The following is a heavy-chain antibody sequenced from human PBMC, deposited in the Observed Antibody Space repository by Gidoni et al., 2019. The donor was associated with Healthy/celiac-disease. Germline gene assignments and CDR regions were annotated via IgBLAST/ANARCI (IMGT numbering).Heavy chain of an antibody. D-gene: IGHD6-13*01. J-gene: IGHJ6*03. CDR2: INSDGSST. CDR3: ARGCFGSRGYYYYMDV. V-gene: IGHV3-74*01. CDR1: GFTFSSYW. Sequence: EVQLVESGGGLVQPGGSLRLSCAASGFTFSSYWMHWVRQAPGKGLVWVSRINSDGSSTSYADSVKGRFTISRDNAKNTLYLQMNSLRAEDTAVYYCARGCFGSRGYYYYMDVWGKGTTVTVSS.